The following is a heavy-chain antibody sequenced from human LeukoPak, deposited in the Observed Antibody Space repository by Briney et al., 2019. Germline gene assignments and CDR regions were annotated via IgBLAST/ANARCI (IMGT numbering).Heavy chain of an antibody. D-gene: IGHD2-15*01. CDR3: ARRLRYAYCSGGSCGGIDY. CDR1: GGSISSSSYY. CDR2: IYYSGST. Sequence: SETLSLTCTVSGGSISSSSYYWGWIRQPPGKGLEWIGSIYYSGSTYYNPSLKSRVTISVDTSKNQFSLKLSSVTAADTAVYYCARRLRYAYCSGGSCGGIDYWGQGTLVTVS. J-gene: IGHJ4*02. V-gene: IGHV4-39*01.